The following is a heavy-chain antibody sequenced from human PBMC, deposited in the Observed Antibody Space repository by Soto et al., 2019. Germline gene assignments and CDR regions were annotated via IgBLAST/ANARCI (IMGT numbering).Heavy chain of an antibody. CDR1: GFNCRYYA. D-gene: IGHD6-6*01. Sequence: EVQLLESGGGLVQPGGSLRLSCAASGFNCRYYAMTWVRQAPGKGLEWVSSINDNGDSTHYADSVKGRFTISRDNSKNTLYLQMNSLTAEDTAVYFCAKAFNSSPWFDSWLESWGQGTLVTVSS. V-gene: IGHV3-23*01. CDR3: AKAFNSSPWFDSWLES. CDR2: INDNGDST. J-gene: IGHJ5*01.